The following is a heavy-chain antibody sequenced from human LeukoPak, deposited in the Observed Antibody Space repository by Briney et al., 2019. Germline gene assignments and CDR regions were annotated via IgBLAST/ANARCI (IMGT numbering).Heavy chain of an antibody. Sequence: PGGSLRLSCAVSGFTFSNAWMTWVRQAPGKGLEYVSVISSTGGSTYYADSVKGRFTVSRDNSKNTLYLQMSSLRAEDTAVYYCVKECLVIINYYFDYWGQGTLVTVSS. CDR2: ISSTGGST. CDR1: GFTFSNAW. CDR3: VKECLVIINYYFDY. D-gene: IGHD3-22*01. J-gene: IGHJ4*02. V-gene: IGHV3-64D*06.